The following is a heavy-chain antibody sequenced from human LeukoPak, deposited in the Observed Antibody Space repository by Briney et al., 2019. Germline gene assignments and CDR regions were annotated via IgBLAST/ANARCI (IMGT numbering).Heavy chain of an antibody. CDR2: ISYDGSNK. V-gene: IGHV3-30-3*01. D-gene: IGHD7-27*01. CDR3: ARDGRTGDGGVY. CDR1: GFTFSSYA. J-gene: IGHJ4*02. Sequence: GRSLRLSCAASGFTFSSYAMHWVRQAPGKGLEWVAVISYDGSNKYYADSVKGRFTISRDNSKNTLYLQMNSLRAEDTAVYYCARDGRTGDGGVYWGQGTLVTVSS.